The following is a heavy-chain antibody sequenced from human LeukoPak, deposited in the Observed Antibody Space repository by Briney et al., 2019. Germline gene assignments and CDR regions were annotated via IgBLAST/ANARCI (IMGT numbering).Heavy chain of an antibody. D-gene: IGHD2-15*01. CDR3: AKDPYRVVVATGNYLDP. V-gene: IGHV3-30*18. CDR1: GFTFSSYG. J-gene: IGHJ5*02. Sequence: PGGSLRLSCAASGFTFSSYGMHWVRQAPGKGLEWVAVISRDGSNIHYGDSVQGRFTISRDNSKNTLYLQMNSLRAEDTAMYYCAKDPYRVVVATGNYLDPWGQGTLVTVSS. CDR2: ISRDGSNI.